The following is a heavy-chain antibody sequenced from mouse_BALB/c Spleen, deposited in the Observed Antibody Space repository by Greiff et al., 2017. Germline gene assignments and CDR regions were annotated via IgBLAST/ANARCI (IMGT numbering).Heavy chain of an antibody. D-gene: IGHD2-1*01. CDR3: ARTTPIYYGNYGAMDY. Sequence: QVQLQQSGPGLVQPSQSLSITCTVSGFSLTSYGVHWVRQSPGKGLEWLGVIWSGGSTDYNAAFISRLSISKDNSKSQVFFKMNSLQANDTAIYYCARTTPIYYGNYGAMDYWGQGTSVTVSS. J-gene: IGHJ4*01. CDR1: GFSLTSYG. CDR2: IWSGGST. V-gene: IGHV2-2*02.